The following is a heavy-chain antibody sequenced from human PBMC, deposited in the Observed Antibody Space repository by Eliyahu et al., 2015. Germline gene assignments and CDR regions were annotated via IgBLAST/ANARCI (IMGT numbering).Heavy chain of an antibody. D-gene: IGHD3-10*01. CDR2: ISTSGTT. V-gene: IGHV4-4*07. Sequence: QVQLQESGPGLVKPSETLSLTCTVSGGSISSYYWSWIRQPAGKGLEWIGRISTSGTTNYNPSLKSRVTMSIDTSKKQFSLKLSSVTAADTAVYYCARSGGSGKNWFDPWGQGTLVTVSS. CDR1: GGSISSYY. J-gene: IGHJ5*02. CDR3: ARSGGSGKNWFDP.